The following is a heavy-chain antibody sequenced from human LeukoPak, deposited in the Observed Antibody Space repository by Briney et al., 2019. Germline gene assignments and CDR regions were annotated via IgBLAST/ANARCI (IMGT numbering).Heavy chain of an antibody. CDR2: INSKSGGT. CDR1: GYTFIGYY. D-gene: IGHD1-1*01. J-gene: IGHJ3*02. V-gene: IGHV1-2*02. Sequence: ASVKVSCKASGYTFIGYYVHWVRQAPGQGLEWMGWINSKSGGTNYAQKFQGRVAMTRDTSISTAYMELSRLRSDDTAVYYCARVASTTRRHDAFHIWGQGTMVTISS. CDR3: ARVASTTRRHDAFHI.